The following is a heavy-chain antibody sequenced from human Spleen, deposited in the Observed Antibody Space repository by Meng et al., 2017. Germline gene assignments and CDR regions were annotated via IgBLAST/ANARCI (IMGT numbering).Heavy chain of an antibody. V-gene: IGHV3-23*01. CDR2: ISGSGGST. CDR3: AKWGVGALN. D-gene: IGHD1-26*01. Sequence: GESLKISCAASGFTFSSYAMSWVRQAPGKGLEWVSAISGSGGSTYYADSVKGRFIISRDNSKNTLYLQMNSLRAEDTAVYYCAKWGVGALNWGQGTLVTVSS. CDR1: GFTFSSYA. J-gene: IGHJ4*02.